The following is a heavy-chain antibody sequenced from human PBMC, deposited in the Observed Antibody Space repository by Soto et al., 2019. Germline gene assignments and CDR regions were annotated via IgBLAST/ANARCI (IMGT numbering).Heavy chain of an antibody. CDR1: GDSISSDIW. J-gene: IGHJ6*02. CDR3: ANSGARGYYYALDV. CDR2: IYHRGTT. V-gene: IGHV4-4*02. D-gene: IGHD2-15*01. Sequence: XASLRLPFAVSGDSISSDIWWNWFRQSPGKGLEWIGEIYHRGTTNYNPSLKSRLSISVDQSRNQFTLNLNSVTAADTAIYYCANSGARGYYYALDVWGQGTTVTVSS.